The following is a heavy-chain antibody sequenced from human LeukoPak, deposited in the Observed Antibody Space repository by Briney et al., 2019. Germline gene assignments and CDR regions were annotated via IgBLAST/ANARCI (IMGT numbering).Heavy chain of an antibody. J-gene: IGHJ3*02. D-gene: IGHD3-22*01. V-gene: IGHV4-39*07. CDR2: IYYSGST. CDR3: ARVWGVTDFYDNRGAFDI. CDR1: GGSISSSSYY. Sequence: PSETLSLTCTVSGGSISSSSYYWGWIRQPPGKGLEWIGSIYYSGSTYYNPSLKSRVTISVDTSKNQFSLKLSSVTAADTAVYYCARVWGVTDFYDNRGAFDIWGQGKMVTVSS.